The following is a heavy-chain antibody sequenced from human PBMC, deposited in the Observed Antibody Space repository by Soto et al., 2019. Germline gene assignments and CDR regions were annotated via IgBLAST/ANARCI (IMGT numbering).Heavy chain of an antibody. CDR1: GFTFSKYS. D-gene: IGHD5-18*01. V-gene: IGHV3-30-3*01. J-gene: IGHJ4*02. CDR3: ARETDWIPDY. CDR2: ISNDGSKT. Sequence: QVQVAESGGGVVQPGRSLRLSCAASGFTFSKYSMYWVRQAPGEGLEWISVISNDGSKTYYADSVKGRFTVSRDDSKNTLYLQMNTLRPEDTAVYYCARETDWIPDYWGQGTLVTVSS.